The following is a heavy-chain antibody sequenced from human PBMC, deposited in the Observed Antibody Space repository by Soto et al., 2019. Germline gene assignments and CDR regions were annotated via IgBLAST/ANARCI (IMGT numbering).Heavy chain of an antibody. D-gene: IGHD2-15*01. Sequence: SGPTLVKPTPTLTLTCTFSGFSLSTSGMCVSWIRQPPGKALEWLARIDWDDDKYYSTSLKTRLTISKDTSKNQVVLTMTNMDPVDTATYYCARIRYQRDGYCSGGSCQMQATYYYYMDVWGKGTTVTVSS. V-gene: IGHV2-70*11. CDR3: ARIRYQRDGYCSGGSCQMQATYYYYMDV. CDR1: GFSLSTSGMC. J-gene: IGHJ6*03. CDR2: IDWDDDK.